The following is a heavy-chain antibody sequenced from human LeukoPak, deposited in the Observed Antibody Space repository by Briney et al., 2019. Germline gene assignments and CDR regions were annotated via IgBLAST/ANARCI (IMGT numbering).Heavy chain of an antibody. CDR2: IYYSGST. D-gene: IGHD3-3*01. V-gene: IGHV4-39*07. CDR3: ARGALLRFLEWLPRPHFDY. Sequence: SETLSLTCTVSGGSISSSSYYWGWIRQPPGKGLEWIGSIYYSGSTYYNPSLKSRVTISVDTSKNQFSLKLSSVTAADTAVYYCARGALLRFLEWLPRPHFDYWGQGTLVTVSS. J-gene: IGHJ4*02. CDR1: GGSISSSSYY.